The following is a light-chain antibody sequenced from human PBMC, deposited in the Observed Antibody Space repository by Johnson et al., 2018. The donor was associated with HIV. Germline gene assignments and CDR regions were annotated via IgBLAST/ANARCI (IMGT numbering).Light chain of an antibody. CDR2: DNH. Sequence: HSVLTQPPSVSAAPGQKVTISCSGSSSNIGNNYVSWYQQLPGTAPKLLIYDNHKRPSGIPDRVSGSKSGTSATLGITGLQTGDEADYYCGTWDSSLSVYVFRTGTKVTIL. CDR1: SSNIGNNY. J-gene: IGLJ1*01. CDR3: GTWDSSLSVYV. V-gene: IGLV1-51*01.